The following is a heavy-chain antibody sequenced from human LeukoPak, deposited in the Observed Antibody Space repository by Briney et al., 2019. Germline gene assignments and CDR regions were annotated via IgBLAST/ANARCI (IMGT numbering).Heavy chain of an antibody. Sequence: GGSLRLSCLASGFTFSTYSMHWVRQAPGKGLEYVSGITSNGGSTDYADSVKGRFTISRDNAKNSLYLQMNSLRAEDTAVYYCASRRGAVAGGIDYWGQGTLVTVSS. CDR3: ASRRGAVAGGIDY. D-gene: IGHD6-19*01. CDR1: GFTFSTYS. CDR2: ITSNGGST. J-gene: IGHJ4*02. V-gene: IGHV3-64*04.